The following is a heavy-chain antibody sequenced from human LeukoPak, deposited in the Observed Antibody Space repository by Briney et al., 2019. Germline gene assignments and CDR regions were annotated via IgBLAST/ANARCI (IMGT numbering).Heavy chain of an antibody. J-gene: IGHJ4*02. Sequence: PGASLRLSCAASGFTFSSYAMSWVRQAPGKGLEWVSAISGSGGSTYYADSVKGRFTISRDNSKNTLYLQMNSLRAEDTAVYYCAKDVALRAAAYYFDYWGQGTLVTVSS. V-gene: IGHV3-23*01. CDR2: ISGSGGST. CDR1: GFTFSSYA. CDR3: AKDVALRAAAYYFDY. D-gene: IGHD2-21*01.